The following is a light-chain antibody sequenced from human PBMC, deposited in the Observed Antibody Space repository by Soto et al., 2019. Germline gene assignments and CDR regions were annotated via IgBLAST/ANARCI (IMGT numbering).Light chain of an antibody. CDR3: QQYGSSLGLT. CDR1: QSVSSSY. CDR2: GAS. Sequence: EIVLTQSPGTLSLSPGERATLSCRASQSVSSSYLAWYQQKPGQAPRLLIYGASGRATGIPDRFSGSGSGTDVTLTISRLEPEDFAVYYCQQYGSSLGLTFGGGTKVEIK. J-gene: IGKJ4*01. V-gene: IGKV3-20*01.